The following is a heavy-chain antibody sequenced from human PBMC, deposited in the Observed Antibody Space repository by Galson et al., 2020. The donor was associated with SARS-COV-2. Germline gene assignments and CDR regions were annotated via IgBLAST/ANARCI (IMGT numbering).Heavy chain of an antibody. J-gene: IGHJ6*03. V-gene: IGHV4-38-2*01. CDR2: IYNSGST. CDR3: ARAAGFGVVITYYYMDV. Sequence: SETLSLTCAVSGYSISSGYYWGWLRQPPGKGLEWIGSIYNSGSTYYNPSLKSRVTISVDTSKNQFSLKLSSVTAADTAVYYCARAAGFGVVITYYYMDVWGKGTTVTVSS. CDR1: GYSISSGYY. D-gene: IGHD3-3*01.